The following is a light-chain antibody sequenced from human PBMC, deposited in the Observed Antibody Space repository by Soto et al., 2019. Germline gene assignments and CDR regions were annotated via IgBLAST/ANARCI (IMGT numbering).Light chain of an antibody. CDR1: TSDVGGYNY. V-gene: IGLV2-14*01. J-gene: IGLJ1*01. CDR3: LSKTRTIRDV. Sequence: QSVLTQPASVSGSPGQSIAISCTGTTSDVGGYNYVSWYQQHPGKVPKLLIHEVSNRPSGVSNRFSGPKSGNTASLTISGLQAEDEAHYYCLSKTRTIRDVYGTSPKATVL. CDR2: EVS.